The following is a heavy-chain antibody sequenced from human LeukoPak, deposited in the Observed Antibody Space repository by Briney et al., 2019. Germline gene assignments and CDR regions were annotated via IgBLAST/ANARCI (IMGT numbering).Heavy chain of an antibody. D-gene: IGHD3-10*01. CDR3: ARQDVWFGELMDY. V-gene: IGHV4-34*01. J-gene: IGHJ4*02. CDR1: GGSFSGHY. Sequence: SETLSLTCSVYGGSFSGHYWSWIRQPPGKGLEWIGEINHSGSTNYNPSLKSRVTISVDTSKNQFSLKLSSVTAADTAVYYCARQDVWFGELMDYWGQGTLVTVSS. CDR2: INHSGST.